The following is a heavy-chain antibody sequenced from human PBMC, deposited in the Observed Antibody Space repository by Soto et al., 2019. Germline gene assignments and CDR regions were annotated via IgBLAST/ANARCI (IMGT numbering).Heavy chain of an antibody. D-gene: IGHD2-2*01. Sequence: QVQLVQSGAEVKKPGSSVKVSCKASGGTFSSYAISWVRQAPGQGLEWMGGIIPISDTTNYAQKLQGRVTITADESTSTAYMGLSSLRSEDTAVYYCARSQGSSTSLEIYYYYYYGMDVWGQGPTVTVSS. J-gene: IGHJ6*02. CDR1: GGTFSSYA. V-gene: IGHV1-69*01. CDR2: IIPISDTT. CDR3: ARSQGSSTSLEIYYYYYYGMDV.